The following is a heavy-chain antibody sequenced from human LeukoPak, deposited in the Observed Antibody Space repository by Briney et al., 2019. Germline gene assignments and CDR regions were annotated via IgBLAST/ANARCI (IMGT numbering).Heavy chain of an antibody. CDR1: GFTFSSYA. D-gene: IGHD5-18*01. V-gene: IGHV3-30-3*01. J-gene: IGHJ4*02. CDR2: ISYDGSNK. CDR3: ARRRYSYGGYYFDY. Sequence: PGGSLRLSCAASGFTFSSYAMHWVRQAPGKGLEWVAVISYDGSNKYYADSVKGRFTISRDNSKNTLYLQMNSLRAEDTAVYYCARRRYSYGGYYFDYWGRGTLVTVSS.